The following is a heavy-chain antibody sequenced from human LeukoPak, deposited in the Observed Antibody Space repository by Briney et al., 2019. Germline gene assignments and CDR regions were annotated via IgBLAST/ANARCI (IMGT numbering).Heavy chain of an antibody. CDR1: GITFSSYA. V-gene: IGHV3-23*01. CDR3: AKGVLIAVAGTHFDY. CDR2: ISGSGGST. D-gene: IGHD6-19*01. J-gene: IGHJ4*02. Sequence: GGSLRLSCAASGITFSSYAMSWVRQAPGKGLEWVSAISGSGGSTYYADSVKGRFTISRDNSKNTLYLQMNSLRAEDTAVYYCAKGVLIAVAGTHFDYWGQGTLVTVSS.